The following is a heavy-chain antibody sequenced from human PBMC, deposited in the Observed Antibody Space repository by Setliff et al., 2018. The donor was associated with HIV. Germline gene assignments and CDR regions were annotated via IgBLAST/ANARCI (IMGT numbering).Heavy chain of an antibody. CDR2: IYYSGST. V-gene: IGHV4-59*01. D-gene: IGHD3-22*01. Sequence: SETLSLTCTVSGGSINNYYWSWIRQPPGKGLEWIGFIYYSGSTNDNPSLKSRVTISVDTSTNQFSLKLNSVTAADTAVDYCARVSAGKDYYDSSGYYYRFDFWGQGTLVTVS. J-gene: IGHJ4*02. CDR3: ARVSAGKDYYDSSGYYYRFDF. CDR1: GGSINNYY.